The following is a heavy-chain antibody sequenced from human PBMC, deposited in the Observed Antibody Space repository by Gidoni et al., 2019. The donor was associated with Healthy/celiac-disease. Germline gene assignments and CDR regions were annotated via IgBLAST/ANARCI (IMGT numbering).Heavy chain of an antibody. CDR3: AREGLLWFGEEKKLYYYYMDV. J-gene: IGHJ6*03. CDR1: GGSFSGYY. Sequence: QVQLQQWGAGLLKPSETLSLTCAVYGGSFSGYYWSWIRQPPGKGLEWIGEINHSGSTNYNPSLKSRVTISVDTSKNQFSLKLISVTAADTAVYYCAREGLLWFGEEKKLYYYYMDVWGKGTTVTVSS. D-gene: IGHD3-10*01. CDR2: INHSGST. V-gene: IGHV4-34*01.